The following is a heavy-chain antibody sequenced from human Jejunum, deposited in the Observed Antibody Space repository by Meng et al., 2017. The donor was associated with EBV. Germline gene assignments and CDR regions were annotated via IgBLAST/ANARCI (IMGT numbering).Heavy chain of an antibody. J-gene: IGHJ5*02. Sequence: VEWGGVGGGLGQPWGSLRLSCAASGFTFSSHTMSWVRQAPGKGLEWVSAITGSGGSTYYTDSVKGRFTISRDNSKNTLYLQMNSLRAEDTAVYYCAKLTRAWGQGTLVTVSS. CDR3: AKLTRA. CDR1: GFTFSSHT. V-gene: IGHV3-23*04. CDR2: ITGSGGST.